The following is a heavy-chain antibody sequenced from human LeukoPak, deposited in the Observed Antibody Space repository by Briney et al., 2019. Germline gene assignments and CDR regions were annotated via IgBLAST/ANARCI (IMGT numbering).Heavy chain of an antibody. V-gene: IGHV3-23*01. CDR1: EFTFSSYG. CDR2: ISGSGGST. J-gene: IGHJ3*02. D-gene: IGHD4-17*01. CDR3: AGDPNGDYIGTFDM. Sequence: GGSLRLSCAASEFTFSSYGMSWVRQAPGRGLEWVSSISGSGGSTQYADSVQGRFAISRDNSKNVLYLQMNSLRAEDTAVYFCAGDPNGDYIGTFDMWGRGTMVSVSS.